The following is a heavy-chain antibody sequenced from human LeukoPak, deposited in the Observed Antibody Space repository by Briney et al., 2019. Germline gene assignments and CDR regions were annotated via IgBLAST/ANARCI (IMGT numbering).Heavy chain of an antibody. CDR3: AKRLPPYYFDN. V-gene: IGHV3-23*01. CDR2: ISGSGDST. J-gene: IGHJ4*02. D-gene: IGHD5-12*01. CDR1: GFSFSSYA. Sequence: GGSLRLSCAASGFSFSSYAMSWVRQAPGKGLEWVSGISGSGDSTYYADSVKGRFTISRDNSKNTLYLQMNSLRAEDTAVYYCAKRLPPYYFDNWGQGTLLIVSS.